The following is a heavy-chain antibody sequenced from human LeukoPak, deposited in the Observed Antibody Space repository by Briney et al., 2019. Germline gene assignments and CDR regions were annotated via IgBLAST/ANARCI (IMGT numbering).Heavy chain of an antibody. D-gene: IGHD3-10*01. CDR3: ASLSRGVGCRVYFSRRGDAFDI. CDR1: AYCFISGYY. J-gene: IGHJ3*02. V-gene: IGHV4-38-2*02. CDR2: IYHRGST. Sequence: SSETLFTSSVSAYCFISGYYWGYIRQPPGKGLERVGCIYHRGSTNYNPSLRSRVTISLDRSNNQFSLKLTSVTAADTAVYYCASLSRGVGCRVYFSRRGDAFDIWGKGTMVTVSS.